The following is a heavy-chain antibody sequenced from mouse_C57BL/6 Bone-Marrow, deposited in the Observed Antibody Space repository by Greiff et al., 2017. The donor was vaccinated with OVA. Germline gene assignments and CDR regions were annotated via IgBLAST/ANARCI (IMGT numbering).Heavy chain of an antibody. Sequence: EVHLVESGAELVRPGSSVKMSCKTSGYTFTSYGINWVKQRPGQGLEWIGYIYIGNGYNEYNEKFKGKATLTSDTSSSTAYMQLGSLTSDDSAICVCARVRGPYYAMDYWGQGTSVTVSS. CDR3: ARVRGPYYAMDY. J-gene: IGHJ4*01. CDR1: GYTFTSYG. CDR2: IYIGNGYN. V-gene: IGHV1-58*01.